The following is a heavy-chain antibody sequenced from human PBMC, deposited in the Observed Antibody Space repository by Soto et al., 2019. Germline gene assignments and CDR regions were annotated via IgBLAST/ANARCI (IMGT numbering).Heavy chain of an antibody. J-gene: IGHJ5*02. CDR3: ARQATGYYYGWFDP. Sequence: QLLLQESGPGLVKPSETLSLTCTVSGGAILDSTYYWAWIRQPLGKGLERIGTIFYSGGTFYTPSLKSRVTMSEDTSKNQSSLKLTSVTAADTAVYFCARQATGYYYGWFDPWGQGTLVTVSS. D-gene: IGHD3-22*01. CDR1: GGAILDSTYY. CDR2: IFYSGGT. V-gene: IGHV4-39*01.